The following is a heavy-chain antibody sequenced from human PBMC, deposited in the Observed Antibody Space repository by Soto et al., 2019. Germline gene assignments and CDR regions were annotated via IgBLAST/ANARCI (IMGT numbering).Heavy chain of an antibody. CDR3: ARVGTYYDFWSGYSADY. V-gene: IGHV1-18*01. D-gene: IGHD3-3*01. Sequence: ASVKVSCKASGYTFTSYGISWVRQAPGQGLEWMGWISAYNGNTNYAQKLQGRVTMTTDTSTSTAYMELRSLRSDDTAVYYCARVGTYYDFWSGYSADYWGQGTLVTVSS. J-gene: IGHJ4*02. CDR2: ISAYNGNT. CDR1: GYTFTSYG.